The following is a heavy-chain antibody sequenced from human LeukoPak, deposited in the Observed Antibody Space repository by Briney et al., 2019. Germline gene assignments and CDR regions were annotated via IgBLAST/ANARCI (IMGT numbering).Heavy chain of an antibody. CDR3: ARGLRGTGRNYYYYMDV. J-gene: IGHJ6*03. D-gene: IGHD3-16*01. Sequence: ASVKVSCKASGYTFTSYDINWVRQATGQGLGWMGWMNPNSGNTGYAQKFQGRVTMTRNTSISTAYMELSGLRSEDTAVYYCARGLRGTGRNYYYYMDVWGKGTTVTVSS. CDR2: MNPNSGNT. CDR1: GYTFTSYD. V-gene: IGHV1-8*01.